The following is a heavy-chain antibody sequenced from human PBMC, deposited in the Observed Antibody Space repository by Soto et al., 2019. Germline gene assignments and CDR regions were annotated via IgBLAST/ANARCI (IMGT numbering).Heavy chain of an antibody. V-gene: IGHV1-69*01. CDR2: IIPISDTT. J-gene: IGHJ6*02. CDR3: ARSQGSSTSLEIYYYYYYAMDV. D-gene: IGHD2-2*01. Sequence: QVQLVQSGAEVKKPGSSVKVSCKASGGTFSSYAISWVRQAPVQGLEWMGGIIPISDTTNYAQKFQGRVTITADESTSTAYMELSSLRSEDTAVYYCARSQGSSTSLEIYYYYYYAMDVWGQGTTVTVSS. CDR1: GGTFSSYA.